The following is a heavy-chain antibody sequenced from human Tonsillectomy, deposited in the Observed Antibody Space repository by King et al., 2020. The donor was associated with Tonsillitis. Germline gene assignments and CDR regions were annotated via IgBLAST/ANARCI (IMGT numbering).Heavy chain of an antibody. CDR2: VYYSGST. CDR3: AGFLVRSYTIDY. D-gene: IGHD4-23*01. J-gene: IGHJ4*02. Sequence: LQLQESGPGLVKPSETLSLTCTVSGGSVNSGSYYWSWIWQPPGKGLEWIGYVYYSGSTNYNPSLKSRVTISVDTSKNQFSLKLSSVTAAATAVYYCAGFLVRSYTIDYWGQGTLVTVSS. CDR1: GGSVNSGSYY. V-gene: IGHV4-61*01.